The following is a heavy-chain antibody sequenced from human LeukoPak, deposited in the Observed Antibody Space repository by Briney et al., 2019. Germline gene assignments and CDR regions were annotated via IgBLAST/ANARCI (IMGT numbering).Heavy chain of an antibody. D-gene: IGHD2/OR15-2a*01. V-gene: IGHV3-48*03. J-gene: IGHJ2*01. Sequence: GGSLRLSCAASGFIFSDYEMSWVRLAPGRGLEWVSHISGSGGVTTYPDSVKGRLTISRDNAQNSMNLQMNSLRAEDTATYYCARRIRRYYDLWGRGTLVTVSS. CDR3: ARRIRRYYDL. CDR2: ISGSGGVT. CDR1: GFIFSDYE.